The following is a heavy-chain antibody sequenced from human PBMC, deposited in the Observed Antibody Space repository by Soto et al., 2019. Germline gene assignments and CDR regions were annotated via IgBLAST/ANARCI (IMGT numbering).Heavy chain of an antibody. D-gene: IGHD2-2*01. CDR2: ISDSSTYI. CDR3: ARMGAGYCVSISCYPSPTMRYGMDV. V-gene: IGHV3-21*01. CDR1: GFTFNTYT. Sequence: GGSLRLSCAASGFTFNTYTMNWVRQAPGKGLEWVSSISDSSTYIYYADSLKGRFTISRDNAKNSLYLQMNSLRAEDTAVYYCARMGAGYCVSISCYPSPTMRYGMDVWGQGTTVTVSS. J-gene: IGHJ6*02.